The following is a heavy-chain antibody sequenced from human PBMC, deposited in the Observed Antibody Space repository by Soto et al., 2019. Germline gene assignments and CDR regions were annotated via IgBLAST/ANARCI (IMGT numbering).Heavy chain of an antibody. V-gene: IGHV3-23*01. J-gene: IGHJ4*02. D-gene: IGHD3-16*01. CDR3: AKEGGRGGGYFDY. CDR2: ISGSGRNT. Sequence: EVQLLESGGGLVQPGGSLRLSCAASGFAFSSYGMSWVRQAPGKGLVWVSDISGSGRNTYYADSVKGRFTISRDNSKNTLYLQMNSLRAEDTAVYYCAKEGGRGGGYFDYRGQGTLVTVSS. CDR1: GFAFSSYG.